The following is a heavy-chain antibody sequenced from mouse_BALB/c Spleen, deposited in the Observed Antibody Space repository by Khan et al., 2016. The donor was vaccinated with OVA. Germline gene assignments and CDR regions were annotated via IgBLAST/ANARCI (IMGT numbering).Heavy chain of an antibody. CDR1: GYMFTDYV. CDR2: IYPGSDGT. D-gene: IGHD4-1*01. J-gene: IGHJ3*01. CDR3: ARGGWDVFAY. V-gene: IGHV1-77*01. Sequence: QVQLKQSGPELVKPGASVKMSCKASGYMFTDYVMNWVKQRTGQGLEWIGQIYPGSDGTYYNEKFKDKATLTADRSSSTAYMQLNSLTSEDSAVYFCARGGWDVFAYWGQGTLVTVSA.